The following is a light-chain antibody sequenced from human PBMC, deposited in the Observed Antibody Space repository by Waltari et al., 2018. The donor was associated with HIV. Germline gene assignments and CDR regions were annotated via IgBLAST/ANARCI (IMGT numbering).Light chain of an antibody. CDR1: SSDVGYYKY. CDR2: EVS. V-gene: IGLV2-14*01. J-gene: IGLJ3*02. Sequence: SALTQPASVSGSPGQSITISCTVTSSDVGYYKYVSWYQQHPGKAPKLMIYEVSDRPSGVSNRFSGSKSGNTASLTISGLQAEDEADYFCASYTSSSTLEFGGGTKLTVL. CDR3: ASYTSSSTLE.